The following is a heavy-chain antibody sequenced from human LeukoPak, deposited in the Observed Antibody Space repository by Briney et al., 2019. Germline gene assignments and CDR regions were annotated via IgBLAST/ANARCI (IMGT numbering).Heavy chain of an antibody. CDR1: GGSISSYY. CDR2: IYYSGST. D-gene: IGHD2-15*01. CDR3: ASLGYCSGGSCYEAGGYFDY. V-gene: IGHV4-59*01. J-gene: IGHJ4*02. Sequence: SETLSLTCTVSGGSISSYYWSWIRQPPGKGLEWIGYIYYSGSTNYNPSLKSRVTISVDTPKNQFSLKLSSVTAADTAVYYCASLGYCSGGSCYEAGGYFDYWGQGTLVTVSS.